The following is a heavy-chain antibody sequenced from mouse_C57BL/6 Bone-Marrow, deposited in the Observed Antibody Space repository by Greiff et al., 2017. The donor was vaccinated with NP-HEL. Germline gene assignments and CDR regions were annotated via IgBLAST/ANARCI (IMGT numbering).Heavy chain of an antibody. J-gene: IGHJ3*01. CDR1: GFSLTSYG. Sequence: VQLKESGPGLVQPSQSLSITCTVSGFSLTSYGVHWVRQSPGKGLEWLGVIWSGGSTDYNAAFISRLSISKDNSKSQVFFKMNSLQADDTAIYYCARGSSYRFAYWGQGTLVTVSA. CDR3: ARGSSYRFAY. D-gene: IGHD1-1*01. CDR2: IWSGGST. V-gene: IGHV2-2*01.